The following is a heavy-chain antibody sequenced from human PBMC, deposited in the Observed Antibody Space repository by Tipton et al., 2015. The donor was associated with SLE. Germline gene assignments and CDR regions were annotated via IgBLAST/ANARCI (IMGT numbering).Heavy chain of an antibody. CDR3: ARASPPFVPSGEGFDP. CDR2: IYYSGST. CDR1: GDSISSSSFY. J-gene: IGHJ5*02. Sequence: TLSLTCTVSGDSISSSSFYWGWIRQPPGKGLEWIGSIYYSGSTYYNPSLKSRVTISVDTSKNQVSLKLSSVTAADTAVYYCARASPPFVPSGEGFDPWGQGTLVTVSS. D-gene: IGHD2-2*01. V-gene: IGHV4-39*07.